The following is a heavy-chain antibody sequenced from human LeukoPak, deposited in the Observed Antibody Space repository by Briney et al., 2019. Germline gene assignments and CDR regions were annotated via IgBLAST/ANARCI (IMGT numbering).Heavy chain of an antibody. V-gene: IGHV1-2*02. CDR2: INPNSGGT. J-gene: IGHJ5*02. CDR3: ARADRLHGGPYLIGP. Sequence: ASVKVSCKASGSTFSSYAISWVRQAPGQGLEWMGWINPNSGGTSSAQKFQGRVTMTRDTSITTVYMEVSWLTSDDTAIYYCARADRLHGGPYLIGPWGQGTLVTVSS. CDR1: GSTFSSYA. D-gene: IGHD2-21*01.